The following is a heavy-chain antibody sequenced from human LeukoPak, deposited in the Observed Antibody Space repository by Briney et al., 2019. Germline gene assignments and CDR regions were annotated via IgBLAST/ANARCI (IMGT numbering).Heavy chain of an antibody. J-gene: IGHJ6*03. D-gene: IGHD2-15*01. CDR1: GFTFSSYW. Sequence: GGSLRLSRAASGFTFSSYWMHWVRQAPGKGLVWVSRINSDGSSTSYADSVKGRFTISRDNAKNTLYLQMNSLRAEDTAVYYCARDQGYCSGGSCSYYYYYYMDVWGKGTTVTVSS. CDR3: ARDQGYCSGGSCSYYYYYYMDV. CDR2: INSDGSST. V-gene: IGHV3-74*01.